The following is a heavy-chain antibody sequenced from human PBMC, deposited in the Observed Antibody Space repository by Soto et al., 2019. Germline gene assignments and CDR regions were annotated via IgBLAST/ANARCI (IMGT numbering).Heavy chain of an antibody. CDR1: GYTFTSYG. CDR2: ISAYNGNT. Sequence: QVQLVQSGAEVKKPGASVKVSCKASGYTFTSYGISWVRQAPGQGLEWMGWISAYNGNTYYAQKLQGRVTMTIDTTTXXAYMELRSLISDDTAVYYCAGYGATTAFDSWGQGTLVTVSS. D-gene: IGHD1-26*01. J-gene: IGHJ4*02. V-gene: IGHV1-18*01. CDR3: AGYGATTAFDS.